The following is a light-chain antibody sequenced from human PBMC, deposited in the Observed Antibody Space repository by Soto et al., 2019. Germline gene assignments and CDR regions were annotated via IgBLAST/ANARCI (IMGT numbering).Light chain of an antibody. CDR1: QRLLHSNGNTF. J-gene: IGKJ2*01. Sequence: EIVMTQSPPSLTVTPGEPASISCRSSQRLLHSNGNTFLDWYLQKPGQSPQLLIYLGSNRASGVPDSVSGSEAGTDFTLKISRVEAEDVGVYFCMQALETPYTFGPWTKLEIK. V-gene: IGKV2-28*01. CDR3: MQALETPYT. CDR2: LGS.